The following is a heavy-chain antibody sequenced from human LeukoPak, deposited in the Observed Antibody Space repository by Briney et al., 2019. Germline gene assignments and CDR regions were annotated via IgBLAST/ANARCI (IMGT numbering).Heavy chain of an antibody. V-gene: IGHV1-69*04. D-gene: IGHD4-17*01. J-gene: IGHJ4*02. CDR1: GYTFTGYY. CDR2: IIPILGIA. Sequence: ASVKVSCKASGYTFTGYYMHWVRQAPGQGLEWMGRIIPILGIANYAQKFQGRVTITADKSTSTAYMELSSLRSEDTAVYYCARGSRPVTYYFDYWGQGTLVTVSS. CDR3: ARGSRPVTYYFDY.